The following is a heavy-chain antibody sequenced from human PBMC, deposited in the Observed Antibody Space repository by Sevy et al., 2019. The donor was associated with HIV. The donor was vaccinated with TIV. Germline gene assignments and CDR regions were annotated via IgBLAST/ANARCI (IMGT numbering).Heavy chain of an antibody. D-gene: IGHD5-18*01. CDR2: ISWNSVTI. J-gene: IGHJ4*02. V-gene: IGHV3-9*03. Sequence: GGSLRLSCAASGFTFDDYGMHWVRQAPGKGLEWVSGISWNSVTIVYADSAKGRFTISRDNARNSLYLQMNSLRVEDMAFYYCAKGAGSSLLSAIAYWGQGTLVTVSS. CDR3: AKGAGSSLLSAIAY. CDR1: GFTFDDYG.